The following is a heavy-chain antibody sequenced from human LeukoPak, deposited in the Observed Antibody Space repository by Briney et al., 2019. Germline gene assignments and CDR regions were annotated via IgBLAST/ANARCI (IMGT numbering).Heavy chain of an antibody. CDR3: ARSLEYSGYSD. J-gene: IGHJ4*02. CDR2: IRDSANTQ. Sequence: GGSLRLSCAASGFLFSKYGMHWVRQTPGKGLEWVAFIRDSANTQYYTDSVEGRLTISRDNGKNTLCLQMDSLRAEDTAVYYCARSLEYSGYSDWGQGTLVTVSS. V-gene: IGHV3-30*02. CDR1: GFLFSKYG. D-gene: IGHD5-12*01.